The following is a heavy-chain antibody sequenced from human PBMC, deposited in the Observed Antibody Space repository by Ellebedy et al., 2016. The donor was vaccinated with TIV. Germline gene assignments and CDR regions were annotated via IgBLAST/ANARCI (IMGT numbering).Heavy chain of an antibody. Sequence: GGSLRLXCAVSGFIVSSHNMNWIRQAPGKGLEWISLIDAAGGTFYADSVKGRFDISRDNSRNTLLLQMNTLRAEDTAVYYCARVPSEARGYNWFSTWGQGTQVTVSS. J-gene: IGHJ5*02. CDR3: ARVPSEARGYNWFST. CDR2: IDAAGGT. CDR1: GFIVSSHN. V-gene: IGHV3-53*01.